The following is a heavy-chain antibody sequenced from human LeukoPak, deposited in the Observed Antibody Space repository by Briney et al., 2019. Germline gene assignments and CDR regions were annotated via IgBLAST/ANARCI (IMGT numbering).Heavy chain of an antibody. CDR1: GFTFSSYS. Sequence: PGGSLRLSCAASGFTFSSYSMTWVRQAPGKGLEWVSSISSSSSYIYYADSVKGRFTISRDNAKNSLYLQMNSLRAEDTAVYYCARDSWDSSGLGTYYCYGMDVWGQGTTVTVSS. D-gene: IGHD6-19*01. V-gene: IGHV3-21*01. CDR3: ARDSWDSSGLGTYYCYGMDV. J-gene: IGHJ6*02. CDR2: ISSSSSYI.